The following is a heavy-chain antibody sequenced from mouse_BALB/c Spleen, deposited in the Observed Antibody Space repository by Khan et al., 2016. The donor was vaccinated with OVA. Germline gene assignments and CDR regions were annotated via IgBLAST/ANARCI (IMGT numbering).Heavy chain of an antibody. CDR2: INTYTGEP. J-gene: IGHJ4*01. D-gene: IGHD2-10*01. CDR1: GYTFTNYG. V-gene: IGHV9-3-1*01. CDR3: ARPPYFSYVMDY. Sequence: QIQLVQSGPELKKPGETVKISCKASGYTFTNYGMNWVKQAPGKGLKWMGWINTYTGEPTYADDFKGRFAFSLETSASTAYLQINNLKNEDTATYFCARPPYFSYVMDYWGQGTSVTVPS.